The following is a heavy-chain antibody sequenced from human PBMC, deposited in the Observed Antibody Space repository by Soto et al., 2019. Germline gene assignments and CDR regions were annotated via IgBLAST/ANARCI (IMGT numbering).Heavy chain of an antibody. CDR1: GFTFSSYS. J-gene: IGHJ6*02. CDR3: ARERGGYCSGGSCYHYGMDV. D-gene: IGHD2-15*01. V-gene: IGHV3-21*01. Sequence: PGGSLRLSCAASGFTFSSYSMNWVRQAPGKGLEWVSSISSSSSYIYYADSVKGRFTISRDNAKNSLYLQMNSLRAEDTAVYYCARERGGYCSGGSCYHYGMDVWGQGTTVTVS. CDR2: ISSSSSYI.